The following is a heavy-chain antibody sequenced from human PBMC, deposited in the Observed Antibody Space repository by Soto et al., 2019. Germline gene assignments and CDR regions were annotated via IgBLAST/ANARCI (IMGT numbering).Heavy chain of an antibody. V-gene: IGHV3-21*01. D-gene: IGHD3-10*01. CDR2: ISSSSSYI. CDR3: ARDKRELGGWFDP. Sequence: GSLRLSCAASGFTFSSYSMNWVRQAPGKGLEWVSSISSSSSYIYYADSVKGRFTISRDNAKNSLYLQMNSLRAEDTAVYYCARDKRELGGWFDPWGQGTLVTVS. CDR1: GFTFSSYS. J-gene: IGHJ5*02.